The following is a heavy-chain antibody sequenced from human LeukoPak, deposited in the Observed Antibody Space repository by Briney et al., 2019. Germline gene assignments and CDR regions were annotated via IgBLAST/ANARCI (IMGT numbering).Heavy chain of an antibody. Sequence: GASVKVSCKASGYTFTSFAMNWVRQAPGQGLEWMGWISAYNGNTNYAQKLQGRVTMTTDTSTSTAYMELRSLRSDDTAVYYCARGGACSSTSCSPLWNWGQGTLVTVSS. J-gene: IGHJ4*02. V-gene: IGHV1-18*01. CDR1: GYTFTSFA. D-gene: IGHD2-2*01. CDR3: ARGGACSSTSCSPLWN. CDR2: ISAYNGNT.